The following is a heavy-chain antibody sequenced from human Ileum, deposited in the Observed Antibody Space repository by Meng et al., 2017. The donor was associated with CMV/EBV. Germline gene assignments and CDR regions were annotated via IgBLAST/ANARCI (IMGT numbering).Heavy chain of an antibody. D-gene: IGHD5-18*01. J-gene: IGHJ5*02. Sequence: QVQPQQWGAGLLKPSETLSLTCAVYGGPFSGYYWTWIRQSPGRGLEWIGEIDHSGSTNCIPSLKSRVTMSVDTPNNQFSLKLSSVTAADTAVYYCARGRWRGYISGYMYNWFDPWGQGTLVTVSS. CDR3: ARGRWRGYISGYMYNWFDP. CDR2: IDHSGST. CDR1: GGPFSGYY. V-gene: IGHV4-34*01.